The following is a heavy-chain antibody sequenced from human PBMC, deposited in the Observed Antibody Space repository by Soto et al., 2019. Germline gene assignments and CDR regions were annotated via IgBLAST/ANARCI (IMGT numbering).Heavy chain of an antibody. CDR3: AKDYAVVPAAMLDLAFPPYYFDD. V-gene: IGHV3-23*01. Sequence: GGSLTLSCPASGFTFSSCSMSWVRQAPGKGLEWVSAISGSGGSTYYADSVKGRFTISRDNSKNTLYLQMNSLRAEDTAVYYCAKDYAVVPAAMLDLAFPPYYFDDWGQGTLVTVSS. J-gene: IGHJ4*02. CDR2: ISGSGGST. D-gene: IGHD2-2*01. CDR1: GFTFSSCS.